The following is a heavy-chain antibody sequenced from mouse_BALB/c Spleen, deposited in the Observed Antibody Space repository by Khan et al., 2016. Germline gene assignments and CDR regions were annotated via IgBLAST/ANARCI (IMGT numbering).Heavy chain of an antibody. CDR2: IYPGDGDT. CDR3: AKLTGTRESMDY. CDR1: GYAFSSYW. J-gene: IGHJ4*01. Sequence: QVQLQQSGAELGRPGSSGKISCKASGYAFSSYWRNWVKQRPGLGLEWIGQIYPGDGDTNYNGKFKGKATLTADKSSSTAYMQLSSLTSEDSAVSYCAKLTGTRESMDYWGQGTSVTVSS. V-gene: IGHV1-80*01. D-gene: IGHD4-1*01.